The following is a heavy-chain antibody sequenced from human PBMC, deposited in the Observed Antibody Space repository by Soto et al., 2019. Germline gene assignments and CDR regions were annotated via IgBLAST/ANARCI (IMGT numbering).Heavy chain of an antibody. D-gene: IGHD2-21*02. J-gene: IGHJ6*02. CDR1: GGTFSSYA. CDR3: ARALPEQAYCGGDCYYGMYYYYGMDV. V-gene: IGHV1-69*13. CDR2: IIPIFGTA. Sequence: SVKVSCKASGGTFSSYAISWVRQAPGQGLEWMGGIIPIFGTANYAQKFQGRVTITADESTSTAYMELSSLRSEDTAVYYCARALPEQAYCGGDCYYGMYYYYGMDVWGQGTTVTVSS.